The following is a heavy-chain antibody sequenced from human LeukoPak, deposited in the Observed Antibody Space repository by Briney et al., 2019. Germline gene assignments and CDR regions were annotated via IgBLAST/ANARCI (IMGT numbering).Heavy chain of an antibody. CDR2: ISYDGSNK. CDR1: GFTFSSHA. Sequence: GGSLRLSCAASGFTFSSHAMHWVRQAPGKGLEWVAVISYDGSNKYYADSVKGRFTISRDNSKNTLYLQMNSLRAEDTAVYYCARDPPIAVAGRPMYYFDYWGQGTLVTVSS. V-gene: IGHV3-30-3*01. CDR3: ARDPPIAVAGRPMYYFDY. J-gene: IGHJ4*02. D-gene: IGHD6-19*01.